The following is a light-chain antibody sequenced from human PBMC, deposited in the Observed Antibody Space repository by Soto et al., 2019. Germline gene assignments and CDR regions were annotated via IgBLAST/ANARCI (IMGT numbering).Light chain of an antibody. CDR1: QSINSW. Sequence: DIQMTQSPSTLSASVGDRVTITCRASQSINSWLAWYQQKPGKAPNLLIYKASSLESGVPSRFSGSGSGTEFTLNISSLQPDDFATYYCQQYDDYPLTFGGGTKVEIK. CDR2: KAS. V-gene: IGKV1-5*03. CDR3: QQYDDYPLT. J-gene: IGKJ4*01.